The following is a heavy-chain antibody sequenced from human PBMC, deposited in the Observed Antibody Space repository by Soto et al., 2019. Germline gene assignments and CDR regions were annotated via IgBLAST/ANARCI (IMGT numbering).Heavy chain of an antibody. CDR1: GYSFTSYW. D-gene: IGHD5-12*01. CDR3: ARHTYRHNWFDP. CDR2: IDPSDSYT. Sequence: PGESLKISRKGSGYSFTSYWISWVREMPGKGLEWMGRIDPSDSYTNYSPSFQGHVTISADKSISTAYLQWSSLKASDTAMYYCARHTYRHNWFDPWGQGTLVTVSS. J-gene: IGHJ5*02. V-gene: IGHV5-10-1*01.